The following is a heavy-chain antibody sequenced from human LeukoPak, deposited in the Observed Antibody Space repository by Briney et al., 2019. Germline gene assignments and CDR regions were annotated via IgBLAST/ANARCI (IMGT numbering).Heavy chain of an antibody. CDR2: IYYSGNT. CDR1: GISISSSNSY. V-gene: IGHV4-39*01. D-gene: IGHD3/OR15-3a*01. CDR3: ARQTGSGLFILP. Sequence: SETLSLTCTVSGISISSSNSYWGWIRQPPGKGLEWIGSIYYSGNTYYNASLKSQVSISIDTSKNQFSLRLTSVTAADTAVYYCARQTGSGLFILPGGQGTLVTVSS. J-gene: IGHJ4*02.